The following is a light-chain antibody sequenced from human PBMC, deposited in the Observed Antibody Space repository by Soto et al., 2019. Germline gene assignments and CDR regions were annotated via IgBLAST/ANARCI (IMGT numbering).Light chain of an antibody. CDR3: ATWDDSLSGVV. CDR2: SNN. J-gene: IGLJ2*01. V-gene: IGLV1-47*02. Sequence: QTVVTQPPSASGTPGQRVSISCSGSSSNIGTNYLYWYQKLPGAAPKLLIYSNNERPSGVPERFSGSKSGTSASLAISGLRSEDEADYYCATWDDSLSGVVFGGGTQLTVL. CDR1: SSNIGTNY.